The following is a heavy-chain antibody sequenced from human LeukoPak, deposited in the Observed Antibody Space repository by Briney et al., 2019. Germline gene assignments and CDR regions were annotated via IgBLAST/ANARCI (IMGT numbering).Heavy chain of an antibody. CDR3: AEDLFSGAWYWRGFDY. V-gene: IGHV3-23*01. J-gene: IGHJ4*02. D-gene: IGHD6-19*01. CDR1: GFTFSSYV. Sequence: GGSLRLSCAASGFTFSSYVMSWVRQAPGKGLEWVSAISPNGDATYYADSAKGRFTISRDNSKNTLYLQMNSLRADDAAVYSCAEDLFSGAWYWRGFDYWGQGTLVTVSS. CDR2: ISPNGDAT.